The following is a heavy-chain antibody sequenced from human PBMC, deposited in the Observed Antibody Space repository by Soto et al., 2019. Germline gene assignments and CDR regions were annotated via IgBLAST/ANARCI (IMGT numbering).Heavy chain of an antibody. V-gene: IGHV4-30-2*01. D-gene: IGHD3-10*01. J-gene: IGHJ4*02. CDR3: ARHFVAVVIKGWGY. Sequence: PSETLSLTCAVSDGSISRGCYSWSWIRQPPGKGLEWIGYIYHSGSTYYNPSLKSRVTISVDRSKNQFSLKLVSVTAADTAVYYCARHFVAVVIKGWGYWGQGTLVTVSS. CDR2: IYHSGST. CDR1: DGSISRGCYS.